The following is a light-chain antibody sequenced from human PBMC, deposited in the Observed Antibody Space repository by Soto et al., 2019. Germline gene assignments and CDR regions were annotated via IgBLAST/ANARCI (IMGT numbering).Light chain of an antibody. CDR3: KQYGSSGT. CDR2: GAS. CDR1: QSVSNNY. Sequence: EIVLTQSHGTLSLSPGARVPLSCRASQSVSNNYLAWYQQKPVQPPRLLIYGASNRATGIPDRFSGSGSGTVFTLTISRLEPEDFAVDYCKQYGSSGTVGNGTKVGIK. J-gene: IGKJ1*01. V-gene: IGKV3-20*01.